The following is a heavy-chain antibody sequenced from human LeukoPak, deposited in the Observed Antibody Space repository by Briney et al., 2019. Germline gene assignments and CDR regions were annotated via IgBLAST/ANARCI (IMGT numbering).Heavy chain of an antibody. J-gene: IGHJ5*02. CDR3: AKGRAPGKVDWFDP. CDR2: ISGGGGGT. D-gene: IGHD6-13*01. Sequence: GGSLRLSCAASGFTFSTYAMSWVRQAPGKGLEWVSSISGGGGGTYCADSVEGRFTVSRDNSKETLYLQMNSLRADDTAVYYCAKGRAPGKVDWFDPWGQGTLVTVSS. V-gene: IGHV3-23*01. CDR1: GFTFSTYA.